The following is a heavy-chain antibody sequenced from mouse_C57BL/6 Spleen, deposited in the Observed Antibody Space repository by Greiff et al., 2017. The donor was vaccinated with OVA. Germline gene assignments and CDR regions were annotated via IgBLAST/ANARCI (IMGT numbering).Heavy chain of an antibody. CDR2: INPRNGGT. D-gene: IGHD4-1*01. CDR3: ANNCDVAHWYFDV. J-gene: IGHJ1*03. V-gene: IGHV1-53*01. Sequence: QVQLQQPGTELVKPGASVKLSCKASGYTFTSYWMHWVKQRPGQGLEWIGNINPRNGGTNYNEKFTSKATLTVDKSSSTAYLQLSSLTSYDSAVYYCANNCDVAHWYFDVWGTGTTVTVSS. CDR1: GYTFTSYW.